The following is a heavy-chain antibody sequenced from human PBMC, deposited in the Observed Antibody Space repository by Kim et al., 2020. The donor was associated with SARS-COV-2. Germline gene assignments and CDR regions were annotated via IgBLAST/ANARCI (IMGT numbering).Heavy chain of an antibody. D-gene: IGHD6-13*01. CDR3: ARGRKESSSLFNYYYYYYGMDG. CDR1: GYTFTSYD. Sequence: ASVKVSCKASGYTFTSYDINWVRQATGQGLEWMGWMNPNSGNTGYAQKFQGRVTMTRNTSISTAYMELSSLRSEDTAVYYCARGRKESSSLFNYYYYYYGMDGWGRGTTVTVYS. J-gene: IGHJ6*02. V-gene: IGHV1-8*01. CDR2: MNPNSGNT.